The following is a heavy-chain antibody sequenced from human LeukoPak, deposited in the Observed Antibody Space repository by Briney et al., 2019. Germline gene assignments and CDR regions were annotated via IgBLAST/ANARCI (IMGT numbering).Heavy chain of an antibody. CDR3: AKDRDYDHLGFDY. Sequence: GSLRLSCAASGFTFSSYGMHWVRQAPGKGLEWVAFIRYDGSNKYYADSVKGRFTISRDNSKNTLYLQMNSLRAEDTAVYYCAKDRDYDHLGFDYWGQGTLVTVSS. V-gene: IGHV3-30*02. CDR2: IRYDGSNK. D-gene: IGHD4-17*01. J-gene: IGHJ4*02. CDR1: GFTFSSYG.